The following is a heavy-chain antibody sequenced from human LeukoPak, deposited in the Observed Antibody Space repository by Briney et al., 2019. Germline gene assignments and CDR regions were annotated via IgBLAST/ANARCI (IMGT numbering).Heavy chain of an antibody. CDR3: ARGGHGSRDSFDY. J-gene: IGHJ4*02. D-gene: IGHD6-13*01. CDR2: IYYSGST. Sequence: KPSETLSLTCTVSGGSISSYYWSWLRQHPGKGPEWIGYIYYSGSTYYNPSLKSRLTMSVDTSKSQFFLKLSSVTAADTAVYYCARGGHGSRDSFDYWGQGTLVTVSS. V-gene: IGHV4-59*06. CDR1: GGSISSYY.